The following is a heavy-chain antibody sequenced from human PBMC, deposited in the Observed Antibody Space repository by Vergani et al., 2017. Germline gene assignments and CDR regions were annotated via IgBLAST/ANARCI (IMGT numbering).Heavy chain of an antibody. CDR2: INHSGST. CDR3: ARETYYYGSGSYND. J-gene: IGHJ4*02. Sequence: QVQLQQWGAGLLKPSETLSLTCAVYGGSFSGYYWSWIRQPPGKGLEWIGEINHSGSTNYNPSLKSRVTISVDTSKNQFSLKLSSVTAADTAVYYCARETYYYGSGSYNDWGQGTLVTVSS. D-gene: IGHD3-10*01. V-gene: IGHV4-34*01. CDR1: GGSFSGYY.